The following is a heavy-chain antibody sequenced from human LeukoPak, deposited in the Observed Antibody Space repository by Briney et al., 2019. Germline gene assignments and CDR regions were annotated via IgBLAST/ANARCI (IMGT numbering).Heavy chain of an antibody. J-gene: IGHJ5*02. D-gene: IGHD3-22*01. V-gene: IGHV1-69-2*01. Sequence: ASVKVSCKVSGYTFTDYYMHWVQQAPGKGLEWMGLVDPEDGETIYAEKFQGRVTITADTSTDTAYMELSSLRSEDTAVYYCARSPYYDRKYNWFDPWGQGTLVTVSS. CDR2: VDPEDGET. CDR3: ARSPYYDRKYNWFDP. CDR1: GYTFTDYY.